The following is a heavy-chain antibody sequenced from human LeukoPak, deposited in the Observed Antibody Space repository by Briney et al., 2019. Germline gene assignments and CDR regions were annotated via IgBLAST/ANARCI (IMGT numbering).Heavy chain of an antibody. D-gene: IGHD4-17*01. Sequence: GASVMVSCKTSGYTFTNHGISWVRQAPGQGLEWMGWISGYNGNTNYVQKFRGRITMTTDTSTSTAYLQLRSLSSDDTALYYCARDLSLGRHDDGEPFDPWGQGTLVTVSS. CDR1: GYTFTNHG. V-gene: IGHV1-18*01. J-gene: IGHJ5*02. CDR2: ISGYNGNT. CDR3: ARDLSLGRHDDGEPFDP.